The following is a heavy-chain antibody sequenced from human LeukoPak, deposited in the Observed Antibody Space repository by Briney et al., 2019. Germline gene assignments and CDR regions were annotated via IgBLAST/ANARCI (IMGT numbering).Heavy chain of an antibody. CDR2: IYSGGNT. V-gene: IGHV3-53*01. J-gene: IGHJ4*02. CDR3: ATGYSSDFYFFDC. D-gene: IGHD6-19*01. CDR1: EFTVSNNY. Sequence: GGSLRLSCAASEFTVSNNYMSWVRQAAGRGLEWVSVIYSGGNTYYADSVKGRFTISRDNSKNTVYRQMNSLRAEDAAVYYCATGYSSDFYFFDCWGQGTLVTVSS.